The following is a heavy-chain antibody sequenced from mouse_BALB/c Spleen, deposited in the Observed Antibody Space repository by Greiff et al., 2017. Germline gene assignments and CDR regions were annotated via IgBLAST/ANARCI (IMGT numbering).Heavy chain of an antibody. CDR3: ARGNGNYVNLYAMDY. CDR1: GYTFTSYV. V-gene: IGHV1-14*01. J-gene: IGHJ4*01. CDR2: INPYNDGT. Sequence: VQLQQSGPELVKPGASVKMSCKASGYTFTSYVMHWVKQKPGQGLEWIGYINPYNDGTKYNEKFKGKATLTSDKSSSTAYMELSSLTSEDSAVYYCARGNGNYVNLYAMDYWGQGTSVTVSS. D-gene: IGHD2-1*01.